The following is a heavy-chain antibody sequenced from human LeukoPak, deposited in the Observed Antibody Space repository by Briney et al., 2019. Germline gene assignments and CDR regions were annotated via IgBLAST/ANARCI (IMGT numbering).Heavy chain of an antibody. J-gene: IGHJ4*02. V-gene: IGHV3-15*01. CDR1: GFTFSNAW. CDR3: TFLSLYGSGSYHRAPDY. Sequence: GGSLRLSCAASGFTFSNAWMSWVRQAPGKGLEWVGRIKSKTDGGTTDYAAPVKGRFTISRDDSKNTLYLQMNSLKTEDTAVYYCTFLSLYGSGSYHRAPDYWGQGTLVTVSS. CDR2: IKSKTDGGTT. D-gene: IGHD3-10*01.